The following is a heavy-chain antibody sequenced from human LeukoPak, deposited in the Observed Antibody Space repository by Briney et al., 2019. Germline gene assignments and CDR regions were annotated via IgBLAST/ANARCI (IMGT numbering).Heavy chain of an antibody. J-gene: IGHJ4*02. CDR3: ARDVTTRIPRGPYYFDY. D-gene: IGHD3-22*01. Sequence: GASVKVSCKASGYTFTSYGISWVRQASGQGLEWMGWISAYNGNTNYAQKLQGRVTMTTDTSTSTAYMELRSLRSDDTAVYYCARDVTTRIPRGPYYFDYWGQGTLVTVSS. CDR1: GYTFTSYG. CDR2: ISAYNGNT. V-gene: IGHV1-18*01.